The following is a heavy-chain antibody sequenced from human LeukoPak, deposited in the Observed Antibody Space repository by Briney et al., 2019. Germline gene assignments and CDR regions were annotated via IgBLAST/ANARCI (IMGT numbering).Heavy chain of an antibody. CDR3: ARASQDYYDSSDRGYFDH. CDR2: INPNSGGT. D-gene: IGHD3-22*01. Sequence: ASVKVSCKASGYTFTSYGISWVRQAPGQGLEWMGRINPNSGGTNYAQKFQGRVTMTRDRPISTAYMELSSLRSDDTAVYYCARASQDYYDSSDRGYFDHWGQGTLVTVSS. V-gene: IGHV1-2*06. J-gene: IGHJ4*02. CDR1: GYTFTSYG.